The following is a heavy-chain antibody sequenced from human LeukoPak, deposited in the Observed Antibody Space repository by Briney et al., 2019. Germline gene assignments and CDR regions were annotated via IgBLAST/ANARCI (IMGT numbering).Heavy chain of an antibody. CDR1: GYTFTSYY. V-gene: IGHV1-46*01. CDR3: ARDHGSSWYGFDY. J-gene: IGHJ4*02. CDR2: INPRGGST. D-gene: IGHD6-13*01. Sequence: ASVKVSCKASGYTFTSYYMHWMRQAPGQGPEWMGIINPRGGSTDYAQKFQGRVTMTRDMSTSTVYMELSSLRSEDTAVYYCARDHGSSWYGFDYWGQGTLVTVSS.